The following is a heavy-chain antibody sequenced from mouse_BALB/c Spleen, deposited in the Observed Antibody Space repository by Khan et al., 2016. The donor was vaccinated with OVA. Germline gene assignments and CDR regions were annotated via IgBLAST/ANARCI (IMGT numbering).Heavy chain of an antibody. CDR1: GYSITSDYA. CDR3: ARGRAY. CDR2: ISYSGST. J-gene: IGHJ3*01. Sequence: EVQLQESGPGLVKPSQSLSLTCTVTGYSITSDYAWNWIRQFPGNKLEWMGYISYSGSTSYTPSLKSRISITRDPSKNQFFLQLNSVTTEDTATYYCARGRAYWGQGTLVTVSA. V-gene: IGHV3-2*02. D-gene: IGHD3-3*01.